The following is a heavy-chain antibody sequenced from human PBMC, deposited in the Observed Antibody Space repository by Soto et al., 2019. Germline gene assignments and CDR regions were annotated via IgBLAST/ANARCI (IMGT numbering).Heavy chain of an antibody. D-gene: IGHD2-2*01. V-gene: IGHV3-23*01. Sequence: EVQLLESGGGLVQPGGSLRLSCVASGFTFSYYTMSWVRQAPGKGLEWVSGISNSGDTIYYADSVKGRFTISRDNFKNTRDLQMCSLGADDTAVYYCADPVPAPTPYDSYGMDLWGQGTAVSVSS. CDR1: GFTFSYYT. J-gene: IGHJ6*01. CDR2: ISNSGDTI. CDR3: ADPVPAPTPYDSYGMDL.